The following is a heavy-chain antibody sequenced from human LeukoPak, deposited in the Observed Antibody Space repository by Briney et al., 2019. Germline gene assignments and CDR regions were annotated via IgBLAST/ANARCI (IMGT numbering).Heavy chain of an antibody. V-gene: IGHV4-59*01. D-gene: IGHD3-10*01. J-gene: IGHJ2*01. CDR3: AKDLGSGKRYFDL. Sequence: TSETLSLTCTVSGGSISSYYWNWIRQPPGKGLEWIGYIYYSGSTNYNLSLKSRVSISVDTSKNQFSLKLSSVTAADTAVYYCAKDLGSGKRYFDLWGRGTLVTVSS. CDR2: IYYSGST. CDR1: GGSISSYY.